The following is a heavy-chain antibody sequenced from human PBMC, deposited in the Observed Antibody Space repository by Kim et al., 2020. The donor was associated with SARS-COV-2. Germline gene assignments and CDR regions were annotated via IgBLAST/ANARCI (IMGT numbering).Heavy chain of an antibody. D-gene: IGHD2-15*01. V-gene: IGHV4-34*01. CDR3: ATGHARSRYVRHGGFDY. Sequence: LKSRVTISVDTSKNQFSLKLSSVTAADTAVYYCATGHARSRYVRHGGFDYWGQGTLVTVSS. J-gene: IGHJ4*02.